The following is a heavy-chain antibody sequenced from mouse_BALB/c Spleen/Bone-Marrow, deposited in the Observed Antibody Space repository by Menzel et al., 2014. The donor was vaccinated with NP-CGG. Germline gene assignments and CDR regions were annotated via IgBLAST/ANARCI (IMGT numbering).Heavy chain of an antibody. CDR2: IYYSGTI. CDR3: ARELFYFDC. V-gene: IGHV3-5*02. J-gene: IGHJ2*01. Sequence: EVQLQQSGPGLVKPSQTVSLTCTVTGISITTGNYRWSWIRQFPGNKLEWIGYIYYSGTITYNPSLTSRTTITSDTSKNQFFLEMNSFTAEDTATYYCARELFYFDCWGEGATLTVSS. CDR1: GISITTGNYR.